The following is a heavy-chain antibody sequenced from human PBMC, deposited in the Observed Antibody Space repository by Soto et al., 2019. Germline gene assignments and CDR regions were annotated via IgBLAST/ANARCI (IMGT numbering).Heavy chain of an antibody. CDR2: IYSGGAT. CDR3: ARDGTYNWV. CDR1: GFTVSNNY. V-gene: IGHV3-66*01. J-gene: IGHJ4*02. Sequence: DVQLVESGGGLVQPGGSLRLSCAASGFTVSNNYMRWVRQAPGKGLEWVSLIYSGGATYYADSVKGRFTISRDNSKNTLYLQMNSLRAEDTAVYYCARDGTYNWVGGQGILVTVSS. D-gene: IGHD1-1*01.